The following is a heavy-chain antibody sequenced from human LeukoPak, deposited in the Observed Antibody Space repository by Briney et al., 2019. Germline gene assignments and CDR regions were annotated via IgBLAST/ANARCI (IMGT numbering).Heavy chain of an antibody. V-gene: IGHV3-23*01. D-gene: IGHD3-22*01. Sequence: GGSLRLSCVASGFPFSSYGMHWVRQAPGKGLEWVSAISGSGGSTYYADSVKGRFTISRDNSKNTLYLQMNSLRAEDTAVYYCASRAYYDSSGYYFYWGQGTLVTVSS. CDR1: GFPFSSYG. CDR2: ISGSGGST. J-gene: IGHJ4*02. CDR3: ASRAYYDSSGYYFY.